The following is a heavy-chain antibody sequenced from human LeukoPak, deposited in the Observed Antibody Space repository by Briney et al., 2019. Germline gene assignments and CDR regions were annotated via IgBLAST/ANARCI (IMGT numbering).Heavy chain of an antibody. CDR1: GYTFTGYY. CDR3: ARDRGSSWYYYGMDV. V-gene: IGHV1-2*04. J-gene: IGHJ6*02. Sequence: ASVKVSCKASGYTFTGYYMHWVRQAPGQGLEWMGRINPNSGGTNYAQKFQGWVTMTRDTSISTAYMELSRLRSDDTAVYYCARDRGSSWYYYGMDVWGQGTTVTVSS. CDR2: INPNSGGT. D-gene: IGHD6-13*01.